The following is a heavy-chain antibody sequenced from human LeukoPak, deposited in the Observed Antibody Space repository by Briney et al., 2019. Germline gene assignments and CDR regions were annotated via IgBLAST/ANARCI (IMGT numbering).Heavy chain of an antibody. CDR2: IQSSGYT. J-gene: IGHJ5*02. D-gene: IGHD1-26*01. CDR1: GGSISSYY. V-gene: IGHV4-4*09. Sequence: SETLSLPCTVSGGSISSYYWSWIRQPPGQGLEWIAYIQSSGYTNYNPSLKSRVTISVDTSNNQFSLKVTSVTAADTAMYYCTKRQGPTSGSYDYFDPWGQGALVTVSS. CDR3: TKRQGPTSGSYDYFDP.